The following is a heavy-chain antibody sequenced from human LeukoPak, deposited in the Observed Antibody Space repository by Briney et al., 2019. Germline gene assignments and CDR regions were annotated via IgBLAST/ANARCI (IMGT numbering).Heavy chain of an antibody. J-gene: IGHJ5*02. CDR3: ARGGKYQLLHWFDP. CDR2: ISGSGGST. V-gene: IGHV3-23*01. D-gene: IGHD2-2*01. CDR1: GFTFSSYA. Sequence: PGGSLRLSCAASGFTFSSYAMSWVRQAPGKGLEWVSAISGSGGSTYYADSVKGRFTISRDNSKNTLYLQMNSLRAEDTAVYYCARGGKYQLLHWFDPWGQGTLVTVSS.